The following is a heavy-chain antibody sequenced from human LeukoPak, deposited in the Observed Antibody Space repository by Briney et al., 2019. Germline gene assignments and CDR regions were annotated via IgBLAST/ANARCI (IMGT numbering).Heavy chain of an antibody. J-gene: IGHJ6*03. Sequence: SETLSLTCTVSGGSTSSYYWSWIRQPPGKGLEWIGYIYTSESTNYNPSLKSRVTISVDTSKNQFSLKLSSVTAADTAVYYCARHWGTSSTDYYYYYMDVWGKGTTVTVSS. V-gene: IGHV4-4*09. CDR3: ARHWGTSSTDYYYYYMDV. D-gene: IGHD2-2*01. CDR1: GGSTSSYY. CDR2: IYTSEST.